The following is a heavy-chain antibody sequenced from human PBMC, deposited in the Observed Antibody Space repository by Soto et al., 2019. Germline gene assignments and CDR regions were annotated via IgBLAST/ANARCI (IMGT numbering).Heavy chain of an antibody. CDR3: ARFRIQIGKWELLPKGSDYYYGMDV. CDR2: ISAYNGNT. Sequence: GASVKVSCKASGYTFTSYGISWVRQAPGQGLEWMGWISAYNGNTNYAQKLQGRVTMTTDTSTSTAYMELRSLRSDDTAVYYCARFRIQIGKWELLPKGSDYYYGMDVWGQGTTVTV. V-gene: IGHV1-18*04. J-gene: IGHJ6*02. D-gene: IGHD1-26*01. CDR1: GYTFTSYG.